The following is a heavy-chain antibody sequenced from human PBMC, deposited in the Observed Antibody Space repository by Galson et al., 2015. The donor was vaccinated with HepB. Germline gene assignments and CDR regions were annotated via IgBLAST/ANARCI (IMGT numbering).Heavy chain of an antibody. CDR1: GFTFSNAW. CDR2: IKSKTDGGTT. J-gene: IGHJ4*02. Sequence: SLRLSCAASGFTFSNAWMSWVRQAPGKGLEWVGRIKSKTDGGTTDYAAPVKGRFTISRDDSKNTLYLQMNSLKTEDTAVYYCTTTVTTWSAYLDYWGQGTLVTVSS. CDR3: TTTVTTWSAYLDY. D-gene: IGHD4-17*01. V-gene: IGHV3-15*01.